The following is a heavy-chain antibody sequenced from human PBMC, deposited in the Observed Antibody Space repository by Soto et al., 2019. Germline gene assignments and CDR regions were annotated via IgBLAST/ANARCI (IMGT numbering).Heavy chain of an antibody. CDR2: IGYDGRNE. V-gene: IGHV3-30*04. J-gene: IGHJ4*02. CDR3: XXXXXXXXXWPSY. Sequence: QVQLVESGGGVVQPGRSLRLSCATSGFSLSSYGMHWVRQAPGKGLEWVAVIGYDGRNEYYADSVRGRFIISRDNSKGXXXXXXXXXXXXXXXXXXXXXXXXXXXXWPSYWGQGTLVTVSS. CDR1: GFSLSSYG.